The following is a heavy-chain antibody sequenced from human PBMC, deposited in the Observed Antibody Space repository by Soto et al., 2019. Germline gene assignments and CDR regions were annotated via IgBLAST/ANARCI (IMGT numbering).Heavy chain of an antibody. J-gene: IGHJ4*02. Sequence: PGGSLRLSCAASGFTFSSYGMHWVRQAPGKGLEWVAVISYDGSNKYYADSVKGRFTISRDNSKNTLYLQMNSLRAEDTAVYYCAKAFAWIQLLEYYFDYWGQGTLVTVSS. CDR1: GFTFSSYG. V-gene: IGHV3-30*18. CDR2: ISYDGSNK. CDR3: AKAFAWIQLLEYYFDY. D-gene: IGHD5-18*01.